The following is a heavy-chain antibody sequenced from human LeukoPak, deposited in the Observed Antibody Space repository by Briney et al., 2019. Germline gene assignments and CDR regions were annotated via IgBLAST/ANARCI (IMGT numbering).Heavy chain of an antibody. CDR2: INPNSGGT. J-gene: IGHJ4*02. CDR1: GYTFTGCY. D-gene: IGHD6-13*01. Sequence: GASVKVSCKASGYTFTGCYMHWVRQAPGQGLEWMGWINPNSGGTNYAQKFQGRVTMTRDTSISTAYMELSRLRSDDTAVYYCAREEGSSWYPYFDYWGQGTLVTVSS. V-gene: IGHV1-2*02. CDR3: AREEGSSWYPYFDY.